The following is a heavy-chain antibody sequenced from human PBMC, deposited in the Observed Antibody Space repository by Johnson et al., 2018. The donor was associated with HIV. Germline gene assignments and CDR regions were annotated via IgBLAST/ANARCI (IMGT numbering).Heavy chain of an antibody. CDR1: GFTFSSYW. D-gene: IGHD3-10*01. V-gene: IGHV3-7*01. Sequence: VQLVESGVGVVQPGRSLRLSCAASGFTFSSYWMSWVRQAPGKGLEWVANIKQDGSEKYYVDSVKGRFTISRDNAKNTLYHQMNSLRAEDTAVYYCARALGDYYGSGSGFPSVDIWGQWTMVTVSS. CDR2: IKQDGSEK. J-gene: IGHJ3*02. CDR3: ARALGDYYGSGSGFPSVDI.